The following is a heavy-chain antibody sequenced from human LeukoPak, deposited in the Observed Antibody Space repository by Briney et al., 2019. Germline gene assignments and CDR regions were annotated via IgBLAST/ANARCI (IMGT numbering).Heavy chain of an antibody. CDR3: AKDGGSGATRPIDF. J-gene: IGHJ4*02. CDR2: ISWDGVST. V-gene: IGHV3-43*01. CDR1: GFTFDDYT. Sequence: GGSLRLSCAASGFTFDDYTMHWVRQAPGEGLEWVSLISWDGVSTYYADSVKGRFTISRDNSKNSLYLQLNSLRTEDTAFYYCAKDGGSGATRPIDFWGQGTLVTVSS. D-gene: IGHD1-26*01.